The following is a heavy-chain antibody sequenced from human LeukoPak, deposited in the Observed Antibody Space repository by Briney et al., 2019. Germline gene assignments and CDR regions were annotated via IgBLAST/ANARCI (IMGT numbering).Heavy chain of an antibody. Sequence: SETLSLTCTVSGGSISSYYWSWIRQPAGKGPEWIGRIYTSGSTNYNASLKSRVSMSVDTSKNQFSLKLSSVTAADTAVFYCARENSGSHREFDYWGQGTLVTVSS. CDR2: IYTSGST. CDR1: GGSISSYY. J-gene: IGHJ4*02. CDR3: ARENSGSHREFDY. V-gene: IGHV4-4*07. D-gene: IGHD1-26*01.